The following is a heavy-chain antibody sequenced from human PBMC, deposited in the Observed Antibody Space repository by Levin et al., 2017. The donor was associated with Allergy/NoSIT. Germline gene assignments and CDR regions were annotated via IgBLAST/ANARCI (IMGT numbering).Heavy chain of an antibody. CDR2: ISYDGSKK. J-gene: IGHJ1*01. CDR3: ARDFDPIYCGGDCYFFQH. D-gene: IGHD2-21*02. Sequence: GGSLRLSCAASGFTFSTYAMHWVRQAPGKGLEWVAIISYDGSKKYYADSVKGRFTISRDNSKKTLYLQMSSLRTEDTAVYYCARDFDPIYCGGDCYFFQHWGQGTLVTVSS. CDR1: GFTFSTYA. V-gene: IGHV3-30-3*01.